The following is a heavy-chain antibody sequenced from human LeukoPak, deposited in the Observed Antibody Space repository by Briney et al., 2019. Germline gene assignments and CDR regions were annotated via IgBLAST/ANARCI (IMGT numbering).Heavy chain of an antibody. CDR1: GFTFSSYS. CDR2: TSSSSSTI. Sequence: GGSLRLSCAASGFTFSSYSMNWVRQAPGKGLEWVSYTSSSSSTIYYADSVKGRFTISRDDAKDSLYLQMNSLRAEDTAVYYCARAEPYYYDSSGLNYFDYWGQGTLVTVSS. CDR3: ARAEPYYYDSSGLNYFDY. V-gene: IGHV3-48*01. J-gene: IGHJ4*02. D-gene: IGHD3-22*01.